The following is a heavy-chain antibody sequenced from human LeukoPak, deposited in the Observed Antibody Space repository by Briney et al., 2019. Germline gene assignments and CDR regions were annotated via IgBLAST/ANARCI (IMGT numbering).Heavy chain of an antibody. CDR3: ARDAPYCSGGSCLDY. CDR1: GFTFSSYG. CDR2: ISSDGSTK. V-gene: IGHV3-30*12. Sequence: PGGSLRLSCAASGFTFSSYGMHWVRQAPGKGLEWVAVISSDGSTKYYVDSVKGRFTISRDNAKNSLYLQMNSLRAEDTAVYYCARDAPYCSGGSCLDYWGQGTLVTVSS. J-gene: IGHJ4*02. D-gene: IGHD2-15*01.